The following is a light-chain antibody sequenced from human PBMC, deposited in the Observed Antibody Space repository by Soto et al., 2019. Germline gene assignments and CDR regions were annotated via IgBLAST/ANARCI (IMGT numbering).Light chain of an antibody. CDR1: QSISSSY. Sequence: EIVLTQSPGTLSLSPGERATLSCRAIQSISSSYLAWYQQRPGQAPRLLIFGASYRATGIPDRFSGSGSGTDFTLTISRLEPEDVANYYCQKYNSAPVAFGQGTKV. J-gene: IGKJ1*01. CDR2: GAS. V-gene: IGKV3-20*01. CDR3: QKYNSAPVA.